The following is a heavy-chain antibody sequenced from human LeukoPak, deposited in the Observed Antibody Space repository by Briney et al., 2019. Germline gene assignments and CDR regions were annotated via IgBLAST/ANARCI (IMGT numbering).Heavy chain of an antibody. CDR2: IYTSGST. V-gene: IGHV4-61*02. Sequence: PSETLSLTCTVSGGSISSGSYYWSWIRQPAGKGLEWIGRIYTSGSTNYNPSLKSRVTISVDTSKNQFSLKLSSVTAADTAVYYCARDRGGPYSGSYYEDYWGQGTLVTVSS. CDR3: ARDRGGPYSGSYYEDY. CDR1: GGSISSGSYY. J-gene: IGHJ4*02. D-gene: IGHD1-26*01.